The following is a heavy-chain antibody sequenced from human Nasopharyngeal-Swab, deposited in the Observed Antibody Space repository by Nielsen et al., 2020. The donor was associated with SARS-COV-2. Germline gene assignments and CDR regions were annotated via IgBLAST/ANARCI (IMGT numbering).Heavy chain of an antibody. CDR1: GFTFSDYW. J-gene: IGHJ6*03. V-gene: IGHV3-74*01. CDR3: ARAGHDTGCYVNMDV. Sequence: GESLKISCAASGFTFSDYWMHWVRQAPGKGLVWVSRINSDGSSTNYADSVKGRFTISRDNAKNTVYLQMNGLRAEDTAVYYCARAGHDTGCYVNMDVWCKGNTVTVFS. CDR2: INSDGSST. D-gene: IGHD3-9*01.